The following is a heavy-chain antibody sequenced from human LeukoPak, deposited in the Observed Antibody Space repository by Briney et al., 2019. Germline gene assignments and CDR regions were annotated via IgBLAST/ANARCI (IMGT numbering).Heavy chain of an antibody. V-gene: IGHV3-23*01. CDR1: GFTFSDYY. D-gene: IGHD2/OR15-2a*01. J-gene: IGHJ4*02. Sequence: GGSLRLSCAASGFTFSDYYMDWVRQAPGKGLEWVSAFSGSGGSTYYADSVKGRFTISRDNSKNTLYLQMNSLRAEDTAVYFCATSGLSRFGFWGQGTLVTVSS. CDR2: FSGSGGST. CDR3: ATSGLSRFGF.